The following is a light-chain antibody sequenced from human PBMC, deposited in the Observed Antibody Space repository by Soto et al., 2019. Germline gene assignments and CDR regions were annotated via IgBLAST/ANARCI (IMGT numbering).Light chain of an antibody. CDR3: QQYNSYPYT. V-gene: IGKV1-5*03. Sequence: DIQMTQSPSTLSASVGDRVTITCRASQSISSWLAWYQQKPGKAPKLLIYKASSLESGVSSGFSGSGSGTEFTLTISRLQPYDFATYYCQQYNSYPYTFGQGTKLEIK. CDR2: KAS. CDR1: QSISSW. J-gene: IGKJ2*01.